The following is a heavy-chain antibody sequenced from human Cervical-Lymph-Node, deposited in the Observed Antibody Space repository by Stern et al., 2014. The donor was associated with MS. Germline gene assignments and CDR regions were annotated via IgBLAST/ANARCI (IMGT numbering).Heavy chain of an antibody. CDR1: GGTFSSYA. CDR3: ARDSRHYDTTFYFDS. V-gene: IGHV1-69*01. J-gene: IGHJ4*02. D-gene: IGHD2/OR15-2a*01. CDR2: IIPIFGTA. Sequence: QVQLVQSGAEVKKPASSVKVSCKASGGTFSSYAINWERQAPGQGPERMGGIIPIFGTANYAKKLMGRGTITADETTATDDIELSSLRSEDTAVYYCARDSRHYDTTFYFDSWGQGALVTVSS.